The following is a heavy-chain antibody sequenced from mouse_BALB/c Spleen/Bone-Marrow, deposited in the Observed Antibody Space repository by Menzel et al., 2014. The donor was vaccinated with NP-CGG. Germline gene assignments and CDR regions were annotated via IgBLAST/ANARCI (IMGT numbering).Heavy chain of an antibody. V-gene: IGHV7-3*02. Sequence: EVQLVESGGGPVQPGGSLRLSCATSGFTFTDYYMSWVRQPPGKALEWLGFIRNKANGYTTEYSASVKGRFTISRDNSQSILYLQMNTLRAEDSATYYCERDDYYAMDYWGQGTSVTGSS. J-gene: IGHJ4*01. CDR3: ERDDYYAMDY. CDR2: IRNKANGYTT. CDR1: GFTFTDYY.